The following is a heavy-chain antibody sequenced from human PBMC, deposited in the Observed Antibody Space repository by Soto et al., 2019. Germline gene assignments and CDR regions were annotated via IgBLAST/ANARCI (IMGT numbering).Heavy chain of an antibody. CDR2: ISAYNGNT. J-gene: IGHJ6*02. CDR3: ARDEDTAMVTGYYYYGMDV. D-gene: IGHD5-18*01. V-gene: IGHV1-18*04. CDR1: GYTFTSYG. Sequence: QVQLVQSGAEVKKPGASVKVSCKASGYTFTSYGISWVRQAPGQGLEWMGWISAYNGNTNYAQKLQGRVTMTTDTTTSTDYMELRSLRSDDTAGYYCARDEDTAMVTGYYYYGMDVWGQGTTVTVSS.